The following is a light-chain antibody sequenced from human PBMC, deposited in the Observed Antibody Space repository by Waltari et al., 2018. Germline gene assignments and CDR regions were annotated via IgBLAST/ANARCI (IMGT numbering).Light chain of an antibody. V-gene: IGKV4-1*01. J-gene: IGKJ4*01. CDR1: QSVLYSSNNKHL. CDR2: WAS. Sequence: DIVMTQSPAPLAVSLGESATINCKSSQSVLYSSNNKHLLAWYQLRPGQPPRLLIHWASTRESGVPDRFDGSGSGTDFTLTISSLQAEDVALYFCQQYYSFPLTFGGGTKVEIK. CDR3: QQYYSFPLT.